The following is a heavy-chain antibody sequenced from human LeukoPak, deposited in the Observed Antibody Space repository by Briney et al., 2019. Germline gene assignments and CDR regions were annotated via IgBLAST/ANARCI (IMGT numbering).Heavy chain of an antibody. CDR3: VKDGFDF. J-gene: IGHJ4*02. CDR1: GFTLSDFA. V-gene: IGHV3-9*01. CDR2: ISWNSGSI. Sequence: GRSLRLSCAASGFTLSDFAMHWVRQAPGKGLEWVSGISWNSGSIGYADSVKGRFTISRDNAKNALYLQMDSLRPEDTALYYCVKDGFDFWGQGTVVTVSS.